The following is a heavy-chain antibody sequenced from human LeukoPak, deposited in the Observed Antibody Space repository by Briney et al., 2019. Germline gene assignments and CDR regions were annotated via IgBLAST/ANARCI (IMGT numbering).Heavy chain of an antibody. Sequence: GASVKVSCKASGYTFTSYGISWVRQAPGQGLEWMGWISAHNGNTNYAQKLQGRVTMTTDTSTSTAYMELRSLRSDDTAVYYCAGSGHDILTGYYFAWGQGTLVTVSS. J-gene: IGHJ4*02. CDR2: ISAHNGNT. V-gene: IGHV1-18*04. D-gene: IGHD3-9*01. CDR1: GYTFTSYG. CDR3: AGSGHDILTGYYFA.